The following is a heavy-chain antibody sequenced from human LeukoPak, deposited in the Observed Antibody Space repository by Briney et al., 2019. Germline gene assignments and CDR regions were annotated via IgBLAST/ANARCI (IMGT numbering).Heavy chain of an antibody. D-gene: IGHD5-24*01. J-gene: IGHJ3*02. CDR1: GYTFTSYY. CDR3: ARGPGDGYKKGAFDI. CDR2: INPSGGST. V-gene: IGHV1-46*01. Sequence: GASVKVSCKASGYTFTSYYMHWVRQAPGQGLEWMGIINPSGGSTSYAQKFQGRVTMTRDTSTSTVYMELSSLRSEDTAVYYCARGPGDGYKKGAFDIWGQGTMVTVSS.